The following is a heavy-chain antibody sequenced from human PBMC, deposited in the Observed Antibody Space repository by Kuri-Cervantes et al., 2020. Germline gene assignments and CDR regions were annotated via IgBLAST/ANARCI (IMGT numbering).Heavy chain of an antibody. CDR1: GFTFSDYY. J-gene: IGHJ4*02. V-gene: IGHV3-7*01. CDR2: IKEDGSEK. Sequence: GGSLRLSCAASGFTFSDYYMSWIRQAPGKGLEWVATIKEDGSEKYYLDSVKGRLTISRDNAKNSLYLQMSSLRAEDTAVYYCARGLGYCSGGSCPGNFDYWGQGTLVTVSS. CDR3: ARGLGYCSGGSCPGNFDY. D-gene: IGHD2-15*01.